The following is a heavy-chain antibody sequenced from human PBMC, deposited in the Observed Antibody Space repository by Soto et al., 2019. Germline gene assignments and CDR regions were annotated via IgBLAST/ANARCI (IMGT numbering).Heavy chain of an antibody. J-gene: IGHJ6*02. CDR2: MNPNSGNT. CDR3: ARDKSYGMSV. Sequence: QVQLVQSGAEVKKPGASVKVSCKASGYTFTSYDINWVRQATGQGLEWMGWMNPNSGNTGYAQKFQGRVTMTSNTSMSTAYMELSSLTSYDTALYYSARDKSYGMSVLCQCTTFTVSS. CDR1: GYTFTSYD. V-gene: IGHV1-8*01.